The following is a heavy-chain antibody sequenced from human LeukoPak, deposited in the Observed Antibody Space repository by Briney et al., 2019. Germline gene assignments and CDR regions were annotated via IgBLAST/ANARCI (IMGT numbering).Heavy chain of an antibody. D-gene: IGHD3-16*01. CDR1: GGSISSYY. CDR2: IYHSGST. CDR3: ARGVWPSAYYYYGMDV. J-gene: IGHJ6*02. Sequence: SETLSLTCTVSGGSISSYYWTWIRQPPGKGLEWIGYIYHSGSTNYDPSLKSRVTISVDTSKNQFSLELGSVTAADTAVYYCARGVWPSAYYYYGMDVWGQGTTVTVSS. V-gene: IGHV4-59*01.